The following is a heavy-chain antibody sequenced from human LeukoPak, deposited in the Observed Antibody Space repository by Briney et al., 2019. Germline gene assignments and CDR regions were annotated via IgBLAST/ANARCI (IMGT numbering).Heavy chain of an antibody. CDR1: GGSFSGYY. J-gene: IGHJ6*02. CDR3: ARVGRTGGHIVVVPAAIRPNYGMDV. V-gene: IGHV4-34*01. D-gene: IGHD2-2*02. Sequence: SETLSLTCAVYGGSFSGYYWSWIRQPPGKGLEWIGEINHSGSTNYNPSLKSRVTISVDTSKNQFSLKLSSVTAADTAVYYCARVGRTGGHIVVVPAAIRPNYGMDVWGQGTTVTVSS. CDR2: INHSGST.